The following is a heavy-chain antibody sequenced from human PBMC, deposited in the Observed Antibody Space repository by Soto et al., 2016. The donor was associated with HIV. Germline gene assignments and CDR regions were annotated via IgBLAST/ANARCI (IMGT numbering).Heavy chain of an antibody. V-gene: IGHV3-15*01. D-gene: IGHD3-16*01. CDR1: GFTFSNAW. Sequence: EVQLVESGGDLVKPGGSLRLSCAVSGFTFSNAWMSWVRQAPGKGLEWFGRIKSKTDGGTTDYAAPVKGRFTMSRDDSKNTLYLQMNSLKIEDTAVYYCTTHLYPTWGQGTLVTVSS. J-gene: IGHJ5*02. CDR3: TTHLYPT. CDR2: IKSKTDGGTT.